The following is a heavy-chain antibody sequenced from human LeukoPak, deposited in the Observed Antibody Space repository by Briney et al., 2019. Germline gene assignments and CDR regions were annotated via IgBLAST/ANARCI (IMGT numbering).Heavy chain of an antibody. CDR3: ASRLVSGAFDI. D-gene: IGHD3-9*01. CDR1: GGSISSSNW. J-gene: IGHJ3*02. V-gene: IGHV4-4*02. CDR2: IYHSGRT. Sequence: SETLSLTCAVSGGSISSSNWWSWVRQPPGKGLEWIGEIYHSGRTNYNPSLKSRVTISVDKSKNQFSLKLSSVTAADTAVYYCASRLVSGAFDIWGQGTLVTVSS.